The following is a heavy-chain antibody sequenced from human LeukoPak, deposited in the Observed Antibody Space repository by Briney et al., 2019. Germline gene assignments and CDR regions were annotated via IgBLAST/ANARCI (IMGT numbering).Heavy chain of an antibody. D-gene: IGHD6-13*01. CDR2: IWYDGSNK. CDR1: GFTFSSYG. V-gene: IGHV3-33*01. CDR3: ARDSSSWTDSGIFDY. Sequence: GRSLRLSCAASGFTFSSYGMHWVRQAPGKGLEWVAVIWYDGSNKYYADSVKGRFTISRDNSKNTLYLQMNSLRAEDTAVYYCARDSSSWTDSGIFDYWGQETLVTVSS. J-gene: IGHJ4*02.